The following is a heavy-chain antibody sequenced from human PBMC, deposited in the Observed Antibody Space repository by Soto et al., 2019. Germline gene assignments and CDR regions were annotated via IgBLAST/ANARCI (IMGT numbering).Heavy chain of an antibody. D-gene: IGHD5-18*01. CDR2: IIPIFGTA. CDR3: ARELGYSYGTHMDV. CDR1: GGTFSSYA. V-gene: IGHV1-69*06. J-gene: IGHJ6*02. Sequence: GASVKVSCTASGGTFSSYAISWVRQAPGQGLEWMGGIIPIFGTANYAQKFQGRVTITADKSTSTAYMELSSLRSEDTAVYYCARELGYSYGTHMDVWGQGTTVTVSS.